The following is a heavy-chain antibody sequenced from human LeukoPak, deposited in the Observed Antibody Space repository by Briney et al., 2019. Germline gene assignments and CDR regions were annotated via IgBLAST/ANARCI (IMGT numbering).Heavy chain of an antibody. J-gene: IGHJ4*02. D-gene: IGHD2-2*01. CDR1: GFTFSSYA. CDR3: AKGSGVVPAAMPRGFDY. Sequence: GGSLRLSCAASGFTFSSYAMSWVRQAPGKGLEWVSAISGSGGSTYYADSVKGRFTISRDNSKNTLYLQMNSLRAEDTAVYYCAKGSGVVPAAMPRGFDYWGQRTLVTVSS. CDR2: ISGSGGST. V-gene: IGHV3-23*01.